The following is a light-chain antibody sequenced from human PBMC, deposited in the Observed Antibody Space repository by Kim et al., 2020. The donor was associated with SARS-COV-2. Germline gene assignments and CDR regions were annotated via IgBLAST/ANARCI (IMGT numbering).Light chain of an antibody. Sequence: SASVGDRVTITCRASQGISSYLNWYQQKPGKAPNLLIYAASILQSGVPSRFSGSGSGTDFTLTISSLQPEDFATYYCQQTYSTPRTFGQGTKLEI. V-gene: IGKV1-39*01. CDR2: AAS. CDR1: QGISSY. CDR3: QQTYSTPRT. J-gene: IGKJ2*01.